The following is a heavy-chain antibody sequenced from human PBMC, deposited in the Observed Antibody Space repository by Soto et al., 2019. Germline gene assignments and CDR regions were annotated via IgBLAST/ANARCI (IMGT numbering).Heavy chain of an antibody. CDR3: AKGRGGSGSLTPRVDF. CDR2: ISGGSDTT. V-gene: IGHV3-23*01. Sequence: EVQLLESGGGLVQPGGSLRLSCAASGFTFNNYAMTWVRQAAGKGLEWVSAISGGSDTTSYADSVKGRFTVSRDGSKNTLYLQMSSLRAEDTALYYCAKGRGGSGSLTPRVDFWGQGTLVTVSS. D-gene: IGHD3-10*01. CDR1: GFTFNNYA. J-gene: IGHJ4*02.